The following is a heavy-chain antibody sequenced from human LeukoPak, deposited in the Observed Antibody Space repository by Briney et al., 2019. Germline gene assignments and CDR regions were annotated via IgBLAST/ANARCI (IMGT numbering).Heavy chain of an antibody. J-gene: IGHJ4*02. CDR3: ARGGDYGDLRYFDY. D-gene: IGHD4-17*01. Sequence: SETLSLTCTVSGGSVSSGSYYWSWIRQPPGKGLEWIGYIYYSGSTNYNPSLKSRVTMSVDTSKNQFSLKLSSVTAADTAVYYCARGGDYGDLRYFDYWGQGTLVTVSS. V-gene: IGHV4-61*01. CDR1: GGSVSSGSYY. CDR2: IYYSGST.